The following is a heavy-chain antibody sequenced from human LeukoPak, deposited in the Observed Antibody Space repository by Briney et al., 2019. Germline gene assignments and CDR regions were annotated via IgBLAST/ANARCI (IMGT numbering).Heavy chain of an antibody. CDR1: GYTFTNHG. J-gene: IGHJ4*02. CDR2: ISAYNGNA. CDR3: ARTPKRLGELYQYADY. Sequence: GASVKVSCKASGYTFTNHGITWVRQAPGQGLEWMGWISAYNGNADYAQSFQGRATMTTDTSTSTAYMELRSLRSDDTGVYYCARTPKRLGELYQYADYWGQGTLVTVSS. V-gene: IGHV1-18*01. D-gene: IGHD3-10*01.